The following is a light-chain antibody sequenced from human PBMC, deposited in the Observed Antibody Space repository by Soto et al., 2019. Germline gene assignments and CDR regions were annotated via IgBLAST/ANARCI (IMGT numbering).Light chain of an antibody. CDR3: QQFET. CDR2: GAS. V-gene: IGKV3-20*01. J-gene: IGKJ4*01. Sequence: EIVLTQSPGTLSLSPGERATFSCRASQSVSSSYLAWYQQKSGQAPRLLIYGASNRATGIPDRFSGSGSGADFTLTINRLEPEDFAVYYCQQFETFGGGTKVDIK. CDR1: QSVSSSY.